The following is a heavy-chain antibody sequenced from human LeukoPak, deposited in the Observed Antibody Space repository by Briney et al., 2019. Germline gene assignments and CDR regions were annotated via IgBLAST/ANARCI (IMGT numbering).Heavy chain of an antibody. D-gene: IGHD2-15*01. CDR1: GYTFTSYG. Sequence: HWASVKVSCKASGYTFTSYGISWVRQAPGQGLEWMGWISAYNGNTNYAQKLQGRVTMTTDTSTSTAYMGLRSLRSDDTAVYYCARAQGYCSGGSCYSYYYYGMDVWGKGTTVTVSS. CDR3: ARAQGYCSGGSCYSYYYYGMDV. J-gene: IGHJ6*04. CDR2: ISAYNGNT. V-gene: IGHV1-18*04.